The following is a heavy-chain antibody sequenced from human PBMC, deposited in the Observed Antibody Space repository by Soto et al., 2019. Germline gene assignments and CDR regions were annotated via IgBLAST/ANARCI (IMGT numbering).Heavy chain of an antibody. V-gene: IGHV4-59*08. J-gene: IGHJ3*02. Sequence: QVQLQESGPGLVKPSETLSLTCTVSGDSISNYYWSWIRQPPGKGLEWIGYIYYSGSTNYKPSLKSRVTISVDTSKNQFSLKLSSVTAADTAVYYCARHLWVGSSWYLGAFDIWGQVTMVTVSS. CDR2: IYYSGST. CDR1: GDSISNYY. CDR3: ARHLWVGSSWYLGAFDI. D-gene: IGHD6-13*01.